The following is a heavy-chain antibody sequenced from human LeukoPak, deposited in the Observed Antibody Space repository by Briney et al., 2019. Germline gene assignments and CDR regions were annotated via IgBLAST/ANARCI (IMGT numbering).Heavy chain of an antibody. CDR1: GGSMSNIYY. V-gene: IGHV4-39*07. CDR2: IFYSGIT. J-gene: IGHJ4*02. D-gene: IGHD3-9*01. Sequence: PSETLSLTCNVSGGSMSNIYYWGWIRQPPGKGLEWIGNIFYSGITYYNPSLKSRVIISVDTSKNQFSLNLNSVTAADTAVYYCARGGTDILTGYFDFWGQGTLVTVSS. CDR3: ARGGTDILTGYFDF.